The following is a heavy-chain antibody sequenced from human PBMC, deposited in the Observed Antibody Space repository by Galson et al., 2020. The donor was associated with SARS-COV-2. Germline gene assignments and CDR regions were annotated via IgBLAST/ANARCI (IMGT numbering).Heavy chain of an antibody. D-gene: IGHD6-19*01. CDR2: FDPEDGET. Sequence: GESLKISCQVSGYTLTELSMHWVRQAPGKGLEWMGGFDPEDGETIYAQKFQGRVTMTEDTSTDTAYMELSSLRSEDTAVYYCATTTLLAVAGTSWFDSWGQGTLVTVSS. CDR1: GYTLTELS. CDR3: ATTTLLAVAGTSWFDS. V-gene: IGHV1-24*01. J-gene: IGHJ5*01.